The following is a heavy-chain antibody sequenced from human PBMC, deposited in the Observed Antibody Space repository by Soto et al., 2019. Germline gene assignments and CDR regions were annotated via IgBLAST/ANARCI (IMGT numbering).Heavy chain of an antibody. CDR1: GGSISSGGYS. D-gene: IGHD6-19*01. CDR3: ARGYLYSSGWAY. CDR2: IYHSGST. Sequence: SETLSLTCAVSGGSISSGGYSWSWIRQPPGKGLEWIGYIYHSGSTYYNPSLKSRVTISVDRSKNQFSLKLSSVTAADTAVYYCARGYLYSSGWAYRGQRTPVTGSS. V-gene: IGHV4-30-2*01. J-gene: IGHJ4*02.